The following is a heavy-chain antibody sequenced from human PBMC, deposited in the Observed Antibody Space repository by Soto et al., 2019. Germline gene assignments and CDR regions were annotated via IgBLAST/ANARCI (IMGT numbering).Heavy chain of an antibody. CDR3: ASSNIAAAPYGMDV. V-gene: IGHV1-2*04. Sequence: ASVKVSCKASGYTFTGYYMHWVRQAPGQGLEWMGWINPNSGGTNYAQKFQGWVTMTRDTSISTAYMELSSLRSEDTAVYYCASSNIAAAPYGMDVWGQGTTVTVSS. CDR2: INPNSGGT. D-gene: IGHD6-13*01. CDR1: GYTFTGYY. J-gene: IGHJ6*02.